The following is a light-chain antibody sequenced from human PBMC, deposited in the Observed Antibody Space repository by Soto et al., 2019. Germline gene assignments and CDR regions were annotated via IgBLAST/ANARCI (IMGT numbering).Light chain of an antibody. V-gene: IGKV3-20*01. J-gene: IGKJ1*01. Sequence: EIVLTQSPGTLSLSPGERATLSCRASQTVSTNYLAWYQQKPGQAPRLLIFDASTRATGIPDRFTGSGSGTDFTLTISRLEPEDFAVYYCLQYHYWWTFGQGTKVDIK. CDR2: DAS. CDR1: QTVSTNY. CDR3: LQYHYWWT.